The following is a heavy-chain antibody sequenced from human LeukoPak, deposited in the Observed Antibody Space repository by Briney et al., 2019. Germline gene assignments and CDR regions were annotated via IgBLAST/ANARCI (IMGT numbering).Heavy chain of an antibody. D-gene: IGHD2-15*01. V-gene: IGHV1-2*04. CDR2: INPNSGGT. Sequence: ASVKVSCKASGYTFTGYYMHWVQQAPGQGLEWMGWINPNSGGTNYAQKFQGWVTMTRDTSISTAYMELSRLRSDDTAVYYCARGVGKKGRYCSGGSCYPVPDAFDIWGQGTMVTVSS. CDR3: ARGVGKKGRYCSGGSCYPVPDAFDI. CDR1: GYTFTGYY. J-gene: IGHJ3*02.